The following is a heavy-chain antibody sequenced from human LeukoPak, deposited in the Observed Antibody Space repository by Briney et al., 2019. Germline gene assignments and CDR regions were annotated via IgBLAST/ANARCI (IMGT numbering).Heavy chain of an antibody. Sequence: PSETLSLTRTVSGGSISSYYWSWIRQPPGKGLEWIGYIYYSGSTNYNPSLKSRVTISVDTSKNQFSLKLSSVTAADTAVYYCARSIRGGYKLNAFDIWGQGTMVTVSS. D-gene: IGHD5-24*01. V-gene: IGHV4-59*01. CDR2: IYYSGST. CDR3: ARSIRGGYKLNAFDI. J-gene: IGHJ3*02. CDR1: GGSISSYY.